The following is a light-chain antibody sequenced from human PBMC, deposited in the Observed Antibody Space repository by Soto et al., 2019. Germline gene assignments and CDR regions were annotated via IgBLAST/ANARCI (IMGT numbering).Light chain of an antibody. CDR1: ISNIGNNY. CDR3: ASWDDSLSGFVV. Sequence: QSVLTQPPSASGAPGESVTISCSGSISNIGNNYVFWYQQFPGTAPTLLIQNNNQRPSGVPDRFSGSKSGTSASLAISGLQSEDEADYYCASWDDSLSGFVVFGGGTKLTVL. J-gene: IGLJ2*01. V-gene: IGLV1-47*02. CDR2: NNN.